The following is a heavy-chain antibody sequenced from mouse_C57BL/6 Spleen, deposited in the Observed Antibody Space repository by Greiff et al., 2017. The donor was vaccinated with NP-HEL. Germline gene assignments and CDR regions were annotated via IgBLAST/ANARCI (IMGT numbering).Heavy chain of an antibody. Sequence: VQLQQSGAELVRPGASVKLSCTASGFNIKDYYMHWVKQRPEQGLEWIGRIDPEDGDTEYAPKFQGKATMTADTSSNTAYLQLSSLTSEDTAVYYCTVPYYCGSSHFDYWGQGTTLTVSS. V-gene: IGHV14-1*01. CDR1: GFNIKDYY. J-gene: IGHJ2*01. D-gene: IGHD1-1*01. CDR3: TVPYYCGSSHFDY. CDR2: IDPEDGDT.